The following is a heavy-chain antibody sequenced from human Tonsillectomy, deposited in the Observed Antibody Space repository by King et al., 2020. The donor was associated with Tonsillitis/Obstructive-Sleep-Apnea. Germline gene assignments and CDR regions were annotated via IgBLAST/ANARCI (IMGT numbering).Heavy chain of an antibody. CDR2: ISSSGSTR. V-gene: IGHV3-48*03. D-gene: IGHD3-16*01. Sequence: QLVQSGGGLVQPGGSLRLSCAASGFTFSSYEMNWVRQAPGKGLEWVAYISSSGSTRYYADTVKGRFTISRDNAKNSLYLQMNSLRAEDTAVYYCARDWGHCDLWGKGNRVSVSS. J-gene: IGHJ4*02. CDR3: ARDWGHCDL. CDR1: GFTFSSYE.